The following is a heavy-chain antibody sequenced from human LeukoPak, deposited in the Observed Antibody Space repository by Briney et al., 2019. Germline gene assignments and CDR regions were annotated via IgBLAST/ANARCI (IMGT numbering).Heavy chain of an antibody. V-gene: IGHV4-59*11. J-gene: IGHJ4*02. Sequence: SETLSLTCTVSVGSIKNHYVSWIRQPPGKGLEWIGYFHYSGTTSYNPSLKSRVTISGDTSKNQFSLRLSSVTAADTAVYYCVSGDKYGYPDYWGQGTLVTVSS. CDR3: VSGDKYGYPDY. CDR1: VGSIKNHY. CDR2: FHYSGTT. D-gene: IGHD5-18*01.